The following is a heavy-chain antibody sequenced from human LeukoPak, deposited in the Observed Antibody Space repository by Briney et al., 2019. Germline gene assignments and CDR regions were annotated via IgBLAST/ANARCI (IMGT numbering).Heavy chain of an antibody. CDR1: GGSISSYY. V-gene: IGHV4-59*12. D-gene: IGHD3-9*01. CDR2: IYYSGST. CDR3: ARVLVDILTGYYYFDY. J-gene: IGHJ4*02. Sequence: PSETLSLTCTVSGGSISSYYWSWIRQPPGKGLEWIGYIYYSGSTYYNPSLKSRVTVSVDTSKNQFSLKLSSVTAADTAVYYCARVLVDILTGYYYFDYWGQGTLVTVSS.